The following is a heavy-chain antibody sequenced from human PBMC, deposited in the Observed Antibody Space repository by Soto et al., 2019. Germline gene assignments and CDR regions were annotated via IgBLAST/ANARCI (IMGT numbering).Heavy chain of an antibody. Sequence: EVQLVESGGGLVQPGRSLRLSCAASGFTFDDYAMHWVRQAPGKGLEWVSGISWNSGTIGYADSVKGRFTISRDNAKNSLYLQMNSLRAVDTAWYYCARGSWNDKYYFDYWGQGALVSVSS. D-gene: IGHD1-1*01. V-gene: IGHV3-9*01. CDR3: ARGSWNDKYYFDY. J-gene: IGHJ4*02. CDR2: ISWNSGTI. CDR1: GFTFDDYA.